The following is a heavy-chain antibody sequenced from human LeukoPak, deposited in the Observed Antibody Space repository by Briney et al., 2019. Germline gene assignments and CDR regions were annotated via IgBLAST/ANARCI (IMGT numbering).Heavy chain of an antibody. D-gene: IGHD6-19*01. CDR3: ARGAPIRVAVAATFDP. Sequence: ASVKVSCKTSGFTFTTYTMHWVRQAPGQRLEWMGWINAGNGNTQYSQKFQGRVTITRDTSASTAYVELSNLRSEDTAVYYCARGAPIRVAVAATFDPWGQGTLVTVPS. V-gene: IGHV1-3*01. J-gene: IGHJ5*02. CDR1: GFTFTTYT. CDR2: INAGNGNT.